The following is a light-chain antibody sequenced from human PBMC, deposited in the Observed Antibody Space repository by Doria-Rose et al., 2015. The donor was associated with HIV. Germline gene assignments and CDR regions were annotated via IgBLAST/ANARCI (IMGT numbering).Light chain of an antibody. CDR2: DGS. J-gene: IGKJ1*01. V-gene: IGKV3-20*01. Sequence: TQSPGTLSLSPGERATLSCRASQSFSSTYLAWYQQKPGQAPSLLIYDGSTRAAGIPDRFSASGSGADFTLTINRLEPEDFALYYCHQYGTSWTFGQGTKVEI. CDR3: HQYGTSWT. CDR1: QSFSSTY.